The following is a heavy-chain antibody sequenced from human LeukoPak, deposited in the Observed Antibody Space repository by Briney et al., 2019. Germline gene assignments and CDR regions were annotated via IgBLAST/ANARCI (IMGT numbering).Heavy chain of an antibody. V-gene: IGHV1-2*02. CDR2: INPNSGGT. CDR1: GYTFTGYY. CDR3: ARDGAARPEYDY. J-gene: IGHJ4*02. D-gene: IGHD6-6*01. Sequence: SVEVSCKASGYTFTGYYMHWVRQAPGQGLEWMGWINPNSGGTNYAQKFQGRVTMARDTSISTAYMELSRLRSDDTAVYYCARDGAARPEYDYWGQGTLVTVSP.